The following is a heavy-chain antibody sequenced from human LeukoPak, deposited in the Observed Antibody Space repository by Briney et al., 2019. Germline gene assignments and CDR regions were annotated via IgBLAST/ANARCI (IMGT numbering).Heavy chain of an antibody. V-gene: IGHV1-2*06. CDR3: ARDRGGGGNHFDY. CDR2: INPNSDGT. CDR1: GYTFTGYY. D-gene: IGHD3-10*01. J-gene: IGHJ4*02. Sequence: RASVKVSXKASGYTFTGYYMHWVRQAPGQGLEWMGRINPNSDGTNYAQKFQGRVTMTRDTSISTAYMELSGLRSDDTAMYYCARDRGGGGNHFDYWGQGTLVTVSS.